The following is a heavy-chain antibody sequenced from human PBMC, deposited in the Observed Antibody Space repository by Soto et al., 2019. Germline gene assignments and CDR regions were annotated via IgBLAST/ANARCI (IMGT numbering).Heavy chain of an antibody. D-gene: IGHD7-27*01. CDR2: ISSSSSYI. J-gene: IGHJ4*02. CDR1: GFTFSSYS. Sequence: GGSLRLSCAASGFTFSSYSMNWVRQAPGKGLEWVSSISSSSSYIYYADSVKGRFTISRDNAKNSLYLQMNSLRAEDTAVYYCARDPREQGRLYYFDYWGQGTLVTVSS. V-gene: IGHV3-21*01. CDR3: ARDPREQGRLYYFDY.